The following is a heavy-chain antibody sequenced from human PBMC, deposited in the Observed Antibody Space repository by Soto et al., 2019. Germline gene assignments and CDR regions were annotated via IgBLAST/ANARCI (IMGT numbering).Heavy chain of an antibody. CDR3: ARVRRVGSSGFDYYYYYLGA. J-gene: IGHJ6*03. Sequence: QVQLVQSGAEVKKPGSSVKVSCKASGGTFSSYTISWVRQAPGQGLEWMGRIIPILGIANYAQKFQGRVTITADKSTSTAYMELSSLRSEDTAVYYCARVRRVGSSGFDYYYYYLGAWGKGTTVPVSS. CDR1: GGTFSSYT. V-gene: IGHV1-69*02. D-gene: IGHD6-6*01. CDR2: IIPILGIA.